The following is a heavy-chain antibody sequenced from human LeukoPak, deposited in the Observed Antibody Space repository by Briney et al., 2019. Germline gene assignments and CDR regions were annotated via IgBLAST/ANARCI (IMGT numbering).Heavy chain of an antibody. Sequence: ASVKVSCKVSGYTLTELSMHWVRQAPGKGLEWMGGFDPEDGETIYAQKFQGRVTMTEDTSTDTAYMELSSLRSEDTAVYYCATGGWHYDSSGYGGASYWGQGTLVTVSS. D-gene: IGHD3-22*01. V-gene: IGHV1-24*01. CDR2: FDPEDGET. J-gene: IGHJ4*02. CDR1: GYTLTELS. CDR3: ATGGWHYDSSGYGGASY.